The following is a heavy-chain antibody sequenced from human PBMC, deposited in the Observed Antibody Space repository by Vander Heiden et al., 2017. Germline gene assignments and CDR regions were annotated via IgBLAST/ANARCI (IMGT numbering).Heavy chain of an antibody. Sequence: EVHPLVFGGGLVQPGGSLSLSCRATGFTFRCYAMSWVREGQGKGREWGAASGGSDTRKYDPDSVKGRFTISGDNTKNTLYLKMNRRGDEDAAVYYCTKERGPYYYGSENYFNWGQGTLVTVSS. CDR3: TKERGPYYYGSENYFN. CDR1: GFTFRCYA. D-gene: IGHD3-10*01. CDR2: SGGSDTRK. V-gene: IGHV3-23*01. J-gene: IGHJ4*02.